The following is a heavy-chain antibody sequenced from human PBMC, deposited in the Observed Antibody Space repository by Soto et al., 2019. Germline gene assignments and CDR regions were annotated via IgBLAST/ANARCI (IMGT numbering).Heavy chain of an antibody. J-gene: IGHJ4*02. CDR1: GFPFSSYG. D-gene: IGHD1-26*01. V-gene: IGHV3-33*01. Sequence: GSLRLSCAASGFPFSSYGMHWVRQAPGKGLEWVAVIWYDGSNKHYADPVKGRFTISRDNSKNTLSLQMNSLRAEDTAIYYCARDIDWYSNSSGFDNWGQGTLVTVPS. CDR3: ARDIDWYSNSSGFDN. CDR2: IWYDGSNK.